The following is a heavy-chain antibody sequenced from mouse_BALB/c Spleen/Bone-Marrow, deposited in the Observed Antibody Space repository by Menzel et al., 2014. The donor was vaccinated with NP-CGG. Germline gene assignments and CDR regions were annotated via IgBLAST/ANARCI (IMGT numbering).Heavy chain of an antibody. Sequence: EVQGVESGGGLVQPGGSLKLSCAASGLTFSSHGMSWVRQTPDKRLELVATINSNGGSTYYPDSVKGRFTISRDNAKNTLYLQMSSLKFEDTAMYYCARVWYFDYWGQGTSLTVSS. J-gene: IGHJ2*03. CDR2: INSNGGST. CDR3: ARVWYFDY. V-gene: IGHV5-6-3*01. CDR1: GLTFSSHG.